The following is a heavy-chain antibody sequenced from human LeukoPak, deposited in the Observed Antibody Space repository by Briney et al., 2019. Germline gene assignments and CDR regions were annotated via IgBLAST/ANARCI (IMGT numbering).Heavy chain of an antibody. V-gene: IGHV1-46*01. CDR1: GYTFTSYY. CDR3: ARRYCSGDRCLYYFDY. Sequence: GASVKVSCKASGYTFTSYYMHWVRQAPGQGLEWMGIINPSGGSTSYAQKFQGRVTMTRDTSISTAYMELSSLRSDDTAVYYCARRYCSGDRCLYYFDYWGQGTLITVSP. CDR2: INPSGGST. D-gene: IGHD2-15*01. J-gene: IGHJ4*02.